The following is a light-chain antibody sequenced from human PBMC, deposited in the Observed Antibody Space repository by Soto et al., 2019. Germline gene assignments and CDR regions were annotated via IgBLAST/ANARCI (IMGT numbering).Light chain of an antibody. CDR3: QQLNSYTRT. Sequence: DNQMTPSPSSLSASVVDRFPITFLASQSINNYLSWYQQKTGKATNLLIFGASTLQSGVTSRFSGSGSGTEFTLKISRLQPEDFATYYCQQLNSYTRTVGGGTQV. V-gene: IGKV1-17*01. J-gene: IGKJ4*01. CDR1: QSINNY. CDR2: GAS.